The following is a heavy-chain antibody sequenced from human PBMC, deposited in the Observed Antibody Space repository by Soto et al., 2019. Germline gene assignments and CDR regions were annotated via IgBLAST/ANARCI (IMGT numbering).Heavy chain of an antibody. Sequence: LRLSCAGSGFTFSRYSMNWVRQAPGKGLEWVASIGTRGDIYYADSLKGRFTISRDNAKNSLYLQMNSLRAEDTAVYYCTRHWLATREFDYWGQGTLVTVSS. CDR2: IGTRGDI. CDR3: TRHWLATREFDY. J-gene: IGHJ4*02. V-gene: IGHV3-21*01. D-gene: IGHD1-26*01. CDR1: GFTFSRYS.